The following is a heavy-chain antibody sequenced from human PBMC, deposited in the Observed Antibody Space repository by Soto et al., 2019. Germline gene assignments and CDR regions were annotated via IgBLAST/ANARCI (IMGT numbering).Heavy chain of an antibody. J-gene: IGHJ5*02. CDR3: ARSVYQLLYGWFDP. CDR1: GGSISSYY. CDR2: IYYSGST. Sequence: QVQLQESGPGLVKPSETLSLTCTVSGGSISSYYWSWIRQPPGKGLEWIGYIYYSGSTNYNPSLKSRVTISVDTSKNQFSLKLSSVTAADTAVYYCARSVYQLLYGWFDPWGQGTLVTVSS. V-gene: IGHV4-59*01. D-gene: IGHD2-2*02.